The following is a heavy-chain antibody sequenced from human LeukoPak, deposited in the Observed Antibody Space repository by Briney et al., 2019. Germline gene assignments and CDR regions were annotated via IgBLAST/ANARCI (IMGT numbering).Heavy chain of an antibody. CDR3: AKTSSSWGDAFDI. V-gene: IGHV4-59*08. CDR2: IDYSGST. Sequence: SETLSLTCTVSGGSISSYYWSWIRQPPGKGLEWIGYIDYSGSTNYNPSLKSRVTISVDTSKNQFSLKLNSVTAADTAVYYCAKTSSSWGDAFDIWGQGTMVTVSS. D-gene: IGHD6-13*01. J-gene: IGHJ3*02. CDR1: GGSISSYY.